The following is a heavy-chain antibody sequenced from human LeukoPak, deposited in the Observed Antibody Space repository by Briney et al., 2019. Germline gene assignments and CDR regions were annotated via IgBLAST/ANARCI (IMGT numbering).Heavy chain of an antibody. CDR3: TPPGGDFAPYYYYGMDV. CDR2: ISSASSAI. J-gene: IGHJ6*02. Sequence: GGSLRLSCTASGFIFSDYGMSWVRQAPGKGLEWISYISSASSAIYHADSVKGRFTISRDNAKNSLYLQMNSLRAEDTAVYYCTPPGGDFAPYYYYGMDVWGQGTTVTVSS. V-gene: IGHV3-48*04. CDR1: GFIFSDYG. D-gene: IGHD3-16*01.